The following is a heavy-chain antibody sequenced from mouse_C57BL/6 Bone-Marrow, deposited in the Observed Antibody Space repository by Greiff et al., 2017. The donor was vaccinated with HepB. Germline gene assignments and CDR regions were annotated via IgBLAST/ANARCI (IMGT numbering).Heavy chain of an antibody. V-gene: IGHV2-2*01. CDR2: IWSGGST. Sequence: VQLQQSGPGLVQPSQSLSITCTVSGFSFTSYGVHWVRQSPGKGLEWLGVIWSGGSTDYNAAFISRLSISKDNSKSHVFFKMNSLQADDTAIYYCARNKVLEGYYAMDYWGQGTSVTVSS. CDR3: ARNKVLEGYYAMDY. J-gene: IGHJ4*01. CDR1: GFSFTSYG.